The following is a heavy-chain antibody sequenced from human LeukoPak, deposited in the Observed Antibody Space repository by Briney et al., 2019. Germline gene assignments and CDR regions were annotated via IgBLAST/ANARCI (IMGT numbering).Heavy chain of an antibody. D-gene: IGHD6-19*01. CDR2: ISYDGSSK. CDR1: GFTFSSYA. Sequence: GGSLRLSCAASGFTFSSYAMHWVRQAPGKGLEWVAVISYDGSSKYYADSVKGRFTISRDNAKNTLYLQMNSLKAEDTAVYYCARDQGGSGPTTYDYWGQGNLVTVSS. J-gene: IGHJ4*02. V-gene: IGHV3-30-3*01. CDR3: ARDQGGSGPTTYDY.